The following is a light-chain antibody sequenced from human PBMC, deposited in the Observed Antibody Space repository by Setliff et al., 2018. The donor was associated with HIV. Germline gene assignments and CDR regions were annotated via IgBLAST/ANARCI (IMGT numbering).Light chain of an antibody. J-gene: IGLJ2*01. CDR2: EVT. Sequence: QSALTQPASVSRSPGQSITLSCTGSSSDVGNYNLVSWYQHHPGTAPKLVIYEVTKRPSGVSNRFSGSKSGNTASLTISGLQAEDEADYYCSSYTTTSTVIFGGGTKVTVL. CDR3: SSYTTTSTVI. V-gene: IGLV2-14*02. CDR1: SSDVGNYNL.